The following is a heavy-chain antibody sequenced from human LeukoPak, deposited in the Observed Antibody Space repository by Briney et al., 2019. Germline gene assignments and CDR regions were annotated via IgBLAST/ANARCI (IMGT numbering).Heavy chain of an antibody. J-gene: IGHJ3*02. V-gene: IGHV4-59*01. CDR3: ARAPVYCSGGSCRAFDI. D-gene: IGHD2-15*01. CDR2: IYYSGST. Sequence: SETLSLTCTVSGGSISSYYWSWIRQPPGKGLEWIGYIYYSGSTNYNPSPKSRVTISVDTSKNQFSLKLSSVTAADTAVYYCARAPVYCSGGSCRAFDIWGQGTMVTVSS. CDR1: GGSISSYY.